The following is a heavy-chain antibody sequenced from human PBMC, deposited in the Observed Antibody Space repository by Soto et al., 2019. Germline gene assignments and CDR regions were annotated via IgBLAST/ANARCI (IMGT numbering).Heavy chain of an antibody. V-gene: IGHV5-51*01. CDR2: IYPGDSDT. Sequence: PGESLKISCKGSGYTFTDYWIGWVRQLPGKGLEWMGIIYPGDSDTRYSPSFQGHVTITVDKSTSTAYLQWNTLKASDTAMYYCARHTSNFRYYYYAMDVWGQGTTVTVYS. D-gene: IGHD2-2*01. CDR3: ARHTSNFRYYYYAMDV. J-gene: IGHJ6*02. CDR1: GYTFTDYW.